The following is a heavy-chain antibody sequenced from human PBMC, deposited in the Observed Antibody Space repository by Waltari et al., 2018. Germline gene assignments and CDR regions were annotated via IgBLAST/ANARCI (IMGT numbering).Heavy chain of an antibody. CDR2: IYRGGST. J-gene: IGHJ4*02. CDR3: ARGRGDFWSGYYLDY. CDR1: GFNVSSNY. Sequence: EVQLVESGGGLIQPGGSLRLSCAASGFNVSSNYMSWVRQAPGKGLEWVSVIYRGGSTYDADPVKGRFTISRDSSKNTLYLQMNSLRAEDTAVYYCARGRGDFWSGYYLDYWGQGTLVTVSS. V-gene: IGHV3-53*01. D-gene: IGHD3-3*01.